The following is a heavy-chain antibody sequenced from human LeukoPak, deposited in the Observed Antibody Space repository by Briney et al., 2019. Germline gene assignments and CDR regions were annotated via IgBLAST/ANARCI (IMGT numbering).Heavy chain of an antibody. D-gene: IGHD3-10*01. CDR3: ARSLAMVRDQITKPYYYYYYYMDV. V-gene: IGHV4-4*07. CDR2: IYTSGST. CDR1: GGSISSYY. J-gene: IGHJ6*03. Sequence: SETLSLTCTVSGGSISSYYWSWIRQPAGKGLEWIGRIYTSGSTNYNPSLKSRVTMSVDTSKNQFSLKLSSVTAADTAVYYCARSLAMVRDQITKPYYYYYYYMDVWGKGTTVTISS.